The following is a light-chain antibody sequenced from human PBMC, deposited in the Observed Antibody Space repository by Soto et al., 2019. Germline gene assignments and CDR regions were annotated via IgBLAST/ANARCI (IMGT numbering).Light chain of an antibody. V-gene: IGKV1-33*01. CDR2: DAS. CDR3: QQYDNLPLP. Sequence: IQMTQSPSSLSASVGDRVTITCLASQDIKNYLNWYQQKSGKAPKLLIYDASDLETGVPSRFSGSGSGTDFTFTINSLQPEDIATYYCQQYDNLPLPFGGGTKVDI. CDR1: QDIKNY. J-gene: IGKJ4*01.